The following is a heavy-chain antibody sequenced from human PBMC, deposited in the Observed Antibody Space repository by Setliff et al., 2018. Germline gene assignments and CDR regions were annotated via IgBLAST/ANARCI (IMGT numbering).Heavy chain of an antibody. CDR3: ARVESMVRGKNILRHFDY. D-gene: IGHD3-10*01. V-gene: IGHV1-18*01. Sequence: GASVKVSCKASGYTFSNYGVTWVRQAPGQGLEWMGWVTVYNGNTKYAQNLQGRLTLTTDISTSTAYMELGSLTTDDTAVYYCARVESMVRGKNILRHFDYWGQGTQVTV. CDR2: VTVYNGNT. J-gene: IGHJ4*02. CDR1: GYTFSNYG.